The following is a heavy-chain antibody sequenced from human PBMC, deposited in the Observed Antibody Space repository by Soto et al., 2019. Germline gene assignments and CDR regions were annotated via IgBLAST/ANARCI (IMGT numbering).Heavy chain of an antibody. D-gene: IGHD3-3*01. CDR3: ARVDYNVPFFGVVIYYFDY. Sequence: GGSLRLSCAASGFTFSSYWMSWVRQAPGKGLEWVANIKQDGSEKYYVDSVKGRFTISRDNAKNSLYLQMNSLRAEDTAVYYCARVDYNVPFFGVVIYYFDYWGQGTLVTVSS. V-gene: IGHV3-7*01. CDR2: IKQDGSEK. J-gene: IGHJ4*02. CDR1: GFTFSSYW.